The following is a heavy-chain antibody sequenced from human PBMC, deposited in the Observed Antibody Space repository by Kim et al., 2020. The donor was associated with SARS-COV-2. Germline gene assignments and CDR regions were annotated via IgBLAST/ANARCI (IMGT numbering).Heavy chain of an antibody. CDR3: ARETTNGLRYFDWLLRYGMDV. Sequence: SETLSLTCTVSGGSISSSSYYWGWIRQPPGKGLEWIGSIYYSGSTYYNPSLKSRVTISVDTSKNQFSLKLSSVTAADTAVYYCARETTNGLRYFDWLLRYGMDVWGHGTTVTVSS. J-gene: IGHJ6*02. V-gene: IGHV4-39*07. CDR2: IYYSGST. D-gene: IGHD3-9*01. CDR1: GGSISSSSYY.